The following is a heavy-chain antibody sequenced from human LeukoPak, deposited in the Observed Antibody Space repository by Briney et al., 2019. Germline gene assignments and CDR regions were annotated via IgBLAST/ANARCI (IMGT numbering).Heavy chain of an antibody. V-gene: IGHV3-30*15. CDR1: GFTFSSFA. D-gene: IGHD2-21*02. CDR3: SRDGDVTGETFDY. Sequence: GGSLRLSCAASGFTFSSFAMHWVRQAPGKGLEWVAVVSSDGRKEYYADSVKGGFTISRDNSKSTLFLQMSSLRPEDTAVYYCSRDGDVTGETFDYWGQGTLVTVSS. J-gene: IGHJ4*02. CDR2: VSSDGRKE.